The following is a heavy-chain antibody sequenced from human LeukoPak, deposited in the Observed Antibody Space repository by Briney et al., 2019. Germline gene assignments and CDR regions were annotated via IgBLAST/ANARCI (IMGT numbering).Heavy chain of an antibody. J-gene: IGHJ3*02. CDR2: INPNSGGT. D-gene: IGHD3-22*01. Sequence: ASVKVSCKASGYTFTSYGISWVRQAPGQGLEWMGWINPNSGGTNYAQKFQGRVTMTRDTSISTAYMELSRLRSDDTAVYYCASVGGSMASYHDSSGYNFDIWGQGTMVTVSS. CDR1: GYTFTSYG. V-gene: IGHV1-2*02. CDR3: ASVGGSMASYHDSSGYNFDI.